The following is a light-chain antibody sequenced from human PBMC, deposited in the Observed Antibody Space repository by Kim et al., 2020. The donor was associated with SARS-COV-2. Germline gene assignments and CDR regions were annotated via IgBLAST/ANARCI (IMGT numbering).Light chain of an antibody. CDR1: NIGSKS. CDR2: YDS. CDR3: QVWDSSSDHLVV. J-gene: IGLJ2*01. Sequence: KTARIPRGGNNIGSKSVHCYQQKPGQAPVLVIYYDSDRPSGIPERFSGSNSGNTATLTISRVEAGDEADYYCQVWDSSSDHLVVFGGGTQLTVL. V-gene: IGLV3-21*04.